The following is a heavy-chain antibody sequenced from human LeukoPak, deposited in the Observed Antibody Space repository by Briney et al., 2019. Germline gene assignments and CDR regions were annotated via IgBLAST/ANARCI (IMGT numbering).Heavy chain of an antibody. CDR1: GGTFSSYA. CDR3: ARSRYGSGSRFDY. D-gene: IGHD3-10*01. J-gene: IGHJ4*02. Sequence: SVKVSCKASGGTFSSYAISWVRQAPGQGLEWMGGIIPIFGTANYAQKFQGRVTITTDESTSTAYMELSSLRSEDTAVYYCARSRYGSGSRFDYWGLGTLVTVSS. V-gene: IGHV1-69*05. CDR2: IIPIFGTA.